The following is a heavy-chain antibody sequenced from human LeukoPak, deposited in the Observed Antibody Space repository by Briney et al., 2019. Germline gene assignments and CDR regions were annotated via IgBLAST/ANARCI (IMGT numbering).Heavy chain of an antibody. D-gene: IGHD3-22*01. CDR2: IKQDGSEK. CDR3: ARDQMGIYDSSGGYFDY. V-gene: IGHV3-7*01. Sequence: GGSLRLSCAASGFTFSSYGMHWVRQAPGKGLEWVANIKQDGSEKYYVDSVKGRFTISRDNAKSSLYLQMNSLRAEDTAVYYCARDQMGIYDSSGGYFDYWGQGTLVTVSS. J-gene: IGHJ4*02. CDR1: GFTFSSYG.